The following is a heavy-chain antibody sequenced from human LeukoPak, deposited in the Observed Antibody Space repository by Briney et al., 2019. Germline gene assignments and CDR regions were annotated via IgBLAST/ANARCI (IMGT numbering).Heavy chain of an antibody. J-gene: IGHJ4*02. Sequence: ASVKVSCKASGYTFTSYAMHWVRQAPGQRLEWMGWINAGNGNTKYSQKFQSRVTITRDTSASTAYMELSSLRSEDTAVYYCARGEGVPAATETLDYWGQGTLVTVSS. CDR1: GYTFTSYA. D-gene: IGHD2-2*01. CDR2: INAGNGNT. V-gene: IGHV1-3*01. CDR3: ARGEGVPAATETLDY.